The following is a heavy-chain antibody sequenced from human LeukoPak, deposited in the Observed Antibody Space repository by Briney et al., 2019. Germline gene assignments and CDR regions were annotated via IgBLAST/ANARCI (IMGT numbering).Heavy chain of an antibody. Sequence: SETVSLTCTVSGYSISSGYYWGWIRQPPGKGLEWIGSIYHSGNTYYNPSLQSRVTISVDTSKNQFSLKLSSVTAADTAVYYCARVSYQLWPDYWGQGTLVTVSS. CDR1: GYSISSGYY. D-gene: IGHD5-18*01. CDR2: IYHSGNT. CDR3: ARVSYQLWPDY. V-gene: IGHV4-38-2*02. J-gene: IGHJ4*02.